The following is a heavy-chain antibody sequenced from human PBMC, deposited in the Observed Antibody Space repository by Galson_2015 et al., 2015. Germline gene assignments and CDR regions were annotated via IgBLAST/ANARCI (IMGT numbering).Heavy chain of an antibody. D-gene: IGHD3-22*01. CDR1: GFTFSSYW. CDR3: ARVGYSSGYYLDP. CDR2: IKQDGSEK. Sequence: SLRLSCAASGFTFSSYWMTWVRQGPGKGLEWVANIKQDGSEKYYVDSVKGRFTISRDNAKNSLYLQMNSLRAEDTAVYYCARVGYSSGYYLDPWGQGTLVTVSS. J-gene: IGHJ5*02. V-gene: IGHV3-7*03.